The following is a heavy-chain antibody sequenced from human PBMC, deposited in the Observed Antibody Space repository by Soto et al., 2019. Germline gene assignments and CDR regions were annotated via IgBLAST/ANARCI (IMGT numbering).Heavy chain of an antibody. D-gene: IGHD2-15*01. CDR2: PYYSGST. Sequence: SETLPLTGTASGGSVNSHTYYWTWIRQHPGKGLEWIGYPYYSGSTYYNPSLRSRITMSVATSKNQFSLKLSSVTAADTAVYYCARFCSGGSCLMSYFDYWGQGTLVTVSS. CDR3: ARFCSGGSCLMSYFDY. CDR1: GGSVNSHTYY. J-gene: IGHJ4*02. V-gene: IGHV4-31*03.